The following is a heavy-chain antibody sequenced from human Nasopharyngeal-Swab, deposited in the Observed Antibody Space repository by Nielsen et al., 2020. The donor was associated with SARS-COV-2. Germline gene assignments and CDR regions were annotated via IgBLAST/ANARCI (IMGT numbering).Heavy chain of an antibody. CDR1: GYTFTSCA. CDR3: ARDYVEVVVVDTAMVTDDAFDI. D-gene: IGHD5-18*01. Sequence: ASVKVSCKASGYTFTSCAMNWVRQAPGQGLEWMGWINTNTGNPTYAQGFTGRFVFSLDTSVSTAYLQISSLKAEDTAVYYCARDYVEVVVVDTAMVTDDAFDIWGQGTMVTVSS. CDR2: INTNTGNP. V-gene: IGHV7-4-1*02. J-gene: IGHJ3*02.